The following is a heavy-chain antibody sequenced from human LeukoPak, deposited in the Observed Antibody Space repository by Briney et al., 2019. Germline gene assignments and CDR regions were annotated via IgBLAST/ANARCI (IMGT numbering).Heavy chain of an antibody. CDR1: GDSVSRDSVA. J-gene: IGHJ4*02. D-gene: IGHD6-19*01. CDR2: TYYRSTWYN. Sequence: SQTLSLTCAISGDSVSRDSVAWNWIRQSPSRGLEWLGRTYYRSTWYNNYAVSVKGRITVNPDTSKNQFSLQLNSVTPEDTAVYYCARGTGWPQFDYWGQGTLVTVSS. CDR3: ARGTGWPQFDY. V-gene: IGHV6-1*01.